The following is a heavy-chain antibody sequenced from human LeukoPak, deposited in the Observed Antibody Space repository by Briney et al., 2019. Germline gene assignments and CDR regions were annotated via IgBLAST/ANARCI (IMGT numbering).Heavy chain of an antibody. Sequence: ASVKVSCKASGYTFTSYDINWVRQATGQGLEWMGWMNPNSGNTGYAQKFQGRVTMTRNTSISTAYMELSSLRSEDTAVYYCARGIEDPVNYYGSGSSLGYWGQGTLVTVSS. V-gene: IGHV1-8*01. CDR1: GYTFTSYD. D-gene: IGHD3-10*01. J-gene: IGHJ4*02. CDR3: ARGIEDPVNYYGSGSSLGY. CDR2: MNPNSGNT.